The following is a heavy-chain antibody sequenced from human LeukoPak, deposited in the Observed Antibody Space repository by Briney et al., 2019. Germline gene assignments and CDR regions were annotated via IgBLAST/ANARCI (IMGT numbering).Heavy chain of an antibody. CDR2: ISDSGSLT. D-gene: IGHD6-19*01. Sequence: GGSLRLSCAASGFAFSSQAMGWVRQAPGKGLEWVSVISDSGSLTYYADSVKGRFTISRDNSKNTLFLQMNSLRAEDTAVYFCAKDARRTSGWYFFDYWGQGTLVTVSS. CDR1: GFAFSSQA. V-gene: IGHV3-23*01. J-gene: IGHJ4*02. CDR3: AKDARRTSGWYFFDY.